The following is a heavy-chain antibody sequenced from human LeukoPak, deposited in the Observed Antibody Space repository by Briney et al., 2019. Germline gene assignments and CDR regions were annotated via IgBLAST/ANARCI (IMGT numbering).Heavy chain of an antibody. Sequence: GGSLRLSCAASGFTFSSYGMNWVRQAPGKGLEWVSSISSASSYIKYADSLEGRFTISRDNARNSLYLQMNSLRAEDTAGYYCARDYYGSGSYSSFDAFDIWGQGTMVIVSS. V-gene: IGHV3-21*01. CDR2: ISSASSYI. J-gene: IGHJ3*02. CDR1: GFTFSSYG. CDR3: ARDYYGSGSYSSFDAFDI. D-gene: IGHD3-10*01.